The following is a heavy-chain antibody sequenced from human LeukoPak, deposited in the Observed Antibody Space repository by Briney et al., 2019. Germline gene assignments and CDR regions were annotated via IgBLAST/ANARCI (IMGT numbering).Heavy chain of an antibody. D-gene: IGHD2-2*02. V-gene: IGHV7-4-1*02. Sequence: GASVKVSCKASGYTFTTYAINWVRQAPGQGLEWMGWINTNTGNPTYAQGFTGRFVFSLDTSVSTAYLQISSLKTEDTAVYYCARDESIRPHSYWGQGTLVTVSS. CDR2: INTNTGNP. CDR1: GYTFTTYA. J-gene: IGHJ4*02. CDR3: ARDESIRPHSY.